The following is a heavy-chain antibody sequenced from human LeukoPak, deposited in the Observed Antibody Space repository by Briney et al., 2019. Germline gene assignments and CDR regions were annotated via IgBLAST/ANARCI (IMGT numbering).Heavy chain of an antibody. J-gene: IGHJ4*02. CDR2: INHIGNT. CDR1: GVSFSGYF. D-gene: IGHD4-17*01. V-gene: IGHV4-34*01. CDR3: ARKTVTTGVDY. Sequence: PSETLSLTCAVYGVSFSGYFWSWIRQSPGKGPEYIGEINHIGNTGYNPSLNSRVTISVDTSKNQFSLILYSVTAADTAVYYCARKTVTTGVDYWGLGTLVTVSA.